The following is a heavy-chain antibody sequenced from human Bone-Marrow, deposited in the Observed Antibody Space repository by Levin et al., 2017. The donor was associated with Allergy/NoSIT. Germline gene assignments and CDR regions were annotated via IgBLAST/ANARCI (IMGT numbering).Heavy chain of an antibody. Sequence: PSETLSLTCTVSGGSISSGHYYWSWIRQHPGKGLEWIGHIYYTGPTYYNPSLRSRVTISVDTSEDQFSLKLTSVTAADTAVYYCARIRNAGGKGWFDSWGQGTLVTVSS. CDR3: ARIRNAGGKGWFDS. CDR2: IYYTGPT. D-gene: IGHD4-23*01. CDR1: GGSISSGHYY. V-gene: IGHV4-31*03. J-gene: IGHJ5*01.